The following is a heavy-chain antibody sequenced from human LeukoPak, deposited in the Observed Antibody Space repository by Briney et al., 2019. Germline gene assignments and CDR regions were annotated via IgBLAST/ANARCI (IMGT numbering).Heavy chain of an antibody. CDR3: AIVVWYYYYSSGYDY. CDR2: IYYSGST. V-gene: IGHV4-59*01. J-gene: IGHJ4*02. D-gene: IGHD3-22*01. CDR1: GGSISSYY. Sequence: SETLSLTCTVSGGSISSYYWSWIRQPPGKGLEWIGYIYYSGSTNYNPSLKSRVTISVDTSRNQFSLKLSSVTAADTAVYYCAIVVWYYYYSSGYDYWGQGTLVTVSS.